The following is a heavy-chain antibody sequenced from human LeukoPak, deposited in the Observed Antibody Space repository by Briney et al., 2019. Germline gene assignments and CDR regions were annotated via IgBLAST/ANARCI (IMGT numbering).Heavy chain of an antibody. D-gene: IGHD3-3*01. CDR3: ARVAIFGVVIGTIDY. CDR2: IHTSGST. CDR1: GVSISPYY. V-gene: IGHV4-4*09. Sequence: SETLSLTCAVSGVSISPYYWAWIRQPPGKGLEWIGYIHTSGSTYHNPSLKSRVTISVDTSKNQFSLKLSSVTAADTAVYYCARVAIFGVVIGTIDYWGQGTLVTVSS. J-gene: IGHJ4*02.